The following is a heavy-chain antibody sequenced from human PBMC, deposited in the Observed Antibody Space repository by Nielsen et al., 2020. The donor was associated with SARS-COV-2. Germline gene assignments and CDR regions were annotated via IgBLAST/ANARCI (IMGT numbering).Heavy chain of an antibody. J-gene: IGHJ6*03. D-gene: IGHD6-13*01. CDR1: GGSISSYY. V-gene: IGHV4-59*01. CDR3: ARGRGSYSRSVYQMDV. CDR2: IYYSGST. Sequence: SETLSLTCTVSGGSISSYYWSWIRQPPGKGLEWIGYIYYSGSTNYNPSLKSRVTISVDTSKNQFSLKLSSVTAADTAVYYCARGRGSYSRSVYQMDVWGKGTTVTVSS.